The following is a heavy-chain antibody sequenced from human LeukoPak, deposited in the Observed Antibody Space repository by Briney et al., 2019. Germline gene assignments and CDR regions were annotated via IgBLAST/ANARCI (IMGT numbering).Heavy chain of an antibody. CDR2: IRQDGGEK. J-gene: IGHJ4*01. Sequence: GGSLRLSCAVSRFTFTDYWMNWVRQAPGKGLEWVARIRQDGGEKSYVDSVKGRFTISRDNTKSSLYLQINSLRAEDTAVYYCARDGTAAGLYFDLWGQGTLVTVSS. D-gene: IGHD6-13*01. CDR1: RFTFTDYW. CDR3: ARDGTAAGLYFDL. V-gene: IGHV3-7*01.